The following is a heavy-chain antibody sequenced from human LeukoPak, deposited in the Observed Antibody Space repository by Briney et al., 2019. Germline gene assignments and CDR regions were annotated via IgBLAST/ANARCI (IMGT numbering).Heavy chain of an antibody. D-gene: IGHD2-21*01. V-gene: IGHV3-11*04. J-gene: IGHJ3*02. CDR2: ISRRGVTA. CDR3: VRDLYSDGGQSDDAFDI. CDR1: GFTFSDFY. Sequence: PGGSLRLSCAASGFTFSDFYMNWIRQAPGSGLEWVAYISRRGVTAEYADSVKGRFTISRDNAKNSLYLEMKSLRAEDTAVYYCVRDLYSDGGQSDDAFDIWGQGTMVTVSS.